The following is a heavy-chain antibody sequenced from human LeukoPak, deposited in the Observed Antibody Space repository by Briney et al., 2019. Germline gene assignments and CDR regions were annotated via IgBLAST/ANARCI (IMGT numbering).Heavy chain of an antibody. Sequence: SETLSLTCTVSGGSISSSYWCWIRQPPGKGLEWIGYIYYSGSTNYNPSLKSRVTISVDTSKNQFSLKLSSVTAADTAVYYCARDVTYYTYWGQGTLVTVSS. D-gene: IGHD1-26*01. CDR2: IYYSGST. J-gene: IGHJ4*02. CDR1: GGSISSSY. V-gene: IGHV4-59*01. CDR3: ARDVTYYTY.